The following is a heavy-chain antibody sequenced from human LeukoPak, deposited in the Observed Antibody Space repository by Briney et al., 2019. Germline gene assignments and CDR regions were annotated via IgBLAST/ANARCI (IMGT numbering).Heavy chain of an antibody. Sequence: KPGGSLRLSCAASGFTFSSYSMSWVRQAPGKGLEWVSSISSSSTYFYSADSVKGRFTTSRDNVRNSLYLQMNSLRAEDTAMYYCARGGCSTGSCSADYWGQGTLVTVSS. V-gene: IGHV3-21*06. D-gene: IGHD2-15*01. CDR2: ISSSSTYF. CDR1: GFTFSSYS. CDR3: ARGGCSTGSCSADY. J-gene: IGHJ4*02.